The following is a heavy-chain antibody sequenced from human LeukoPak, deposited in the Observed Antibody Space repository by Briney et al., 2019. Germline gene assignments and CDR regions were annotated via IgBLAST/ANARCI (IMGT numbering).Heavy chain of an antibody. Sequence: GGSLRLSCAASGFTFDDYAMHWVRQAPGKGLEWVSAISGSGGSTYYADSVKGRFTISRDNSKNTLYLQMNSLRAEDTAVYYCAKGGPTYYYGSWGQGTLVTVSS. CDR1: GFTFDDYA. D-gene: IGHD3-10*01. CDR3: AKGGPTYYYGS. V-gene: IGHV3-23*01. J-gene: IGHJ4*02. CDR2: ISGSGGST.